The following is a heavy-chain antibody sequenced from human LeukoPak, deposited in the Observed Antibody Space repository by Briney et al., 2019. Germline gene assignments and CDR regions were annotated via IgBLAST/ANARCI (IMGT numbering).Heavy chain of an antibody. CDR3: ARDRGIAAIITDDNWFDH. J-gene: IGHJ5*02. Sequence: SETLSLTCTVSGDSMRSSDDWGWIRQPPGKGLEWIGSIYDSGSTYYNPSLKSRVTISVDTSKNQVSLKLSSVTAADTAVYYFARDRGIAAIITDDNWFDHWGQGTLVTVSS. V-gene: IGHV4-38-2*02. CDR1: GDSMRSSDD. CDR2: IYDSGST. D-gene: IGHD6-25*01.